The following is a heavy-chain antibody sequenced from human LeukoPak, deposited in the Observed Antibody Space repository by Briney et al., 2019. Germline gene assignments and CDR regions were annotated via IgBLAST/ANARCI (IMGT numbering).Heavy chain of an antibody. J-gene: IGHJ4*02. CDR1: GFTVSSNY. D-gene: IGHD6-13*01. Sequence: PGGSLSLSCAASGFTVSSNYMSWVRQAPGKGLEWVSVIYSGGSTYYADSVKGRFTISRDNSKNTLYLQMNSLRAEDTAVYYCARGSRFGSNWYYFDYWGQGTLVTVSS. V-gene: IGHV3-66*01. CDR2: IYSGGST. CDR3: ARGSRFGSNWYYFDY.